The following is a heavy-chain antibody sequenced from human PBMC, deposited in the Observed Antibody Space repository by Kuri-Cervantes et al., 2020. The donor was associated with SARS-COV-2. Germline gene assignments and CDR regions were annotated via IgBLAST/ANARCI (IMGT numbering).Heavy chain of an antibody. CDR2: FDPEDGET. D-gene: IGHD1-26*01. V-gene: IGHV1-24*01. CDR1: GYTLTELS. J-gene: IGHJ6*03. Sequence: ASVKVSCKVSGYTLTELSMHWVRQAPGKGLEWMGGFDPEDGETIYAQKSQGRVTMTEDTSTDTAYMELSSLRSDDTAVYYCARDIVGAPYYYYYYMDVWGKGTTVTVSS. CDR3: ARDIVGAPYYYYYYMDV.